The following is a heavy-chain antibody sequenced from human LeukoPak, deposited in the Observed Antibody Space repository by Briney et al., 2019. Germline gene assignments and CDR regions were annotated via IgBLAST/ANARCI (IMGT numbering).Heavy chain of an antibody. D-gene: IGHD4-11*01. CDR1: GFTFNNYA. Sequence: GGSLRLSCAASGFTFNNYAMTWVRQAPGKGLEWVSVVSGSGDNTDYADSVKGRFTISRDNSKNTLFLQMNSLRTEDTAVYFCARWGNDYSQFDSWGQGTLVTVS. CDR2: VSGSGDNT. CDR3: ARWGNDYSQFDS. J-gene: IGHJ4*02. V-gene: IGHV3-23*01.